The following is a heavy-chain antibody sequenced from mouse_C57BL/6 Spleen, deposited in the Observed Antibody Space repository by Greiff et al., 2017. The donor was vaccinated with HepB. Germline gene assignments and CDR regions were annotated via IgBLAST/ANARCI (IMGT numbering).Heavy chain of an antibody. CDR1: GFTFSSYT. Sequence: EVMLVESGGGLVKPGGSLKLSCAASGFTFSSYTMSWVRQTPEKRLEWVATISGGGGNTYYPDSVKGRFTISRDNAKNTLYLQMSSLRSEDTALYYCARHPYAYFDYWGQGTTLTVSS. CDR2: ISGGGGNT. CDR3: ARHPYAYFDY. V-gene: IGHV5-9*01. J-gene: IGHJ2*01.